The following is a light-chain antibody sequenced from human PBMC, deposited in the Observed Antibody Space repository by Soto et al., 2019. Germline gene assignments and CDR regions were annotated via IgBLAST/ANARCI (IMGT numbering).Light chain of an antibody. CDR2: GAS. CDR1: QSVRSSS. CDR3: QQYGSSPWT. Sequence: EIVLTQSPDTLSLSPGERATLSCRASQSVRSSSLVWYQQKSGQAPRLLIYGASARATGIPDRFSGSGSGTDFTLTISRLEPEDFAVYYCQQYGSSPWTFGQGTKVEIK. J-gene: IGKJ1*01. V-gene: IGKV3-20*01.